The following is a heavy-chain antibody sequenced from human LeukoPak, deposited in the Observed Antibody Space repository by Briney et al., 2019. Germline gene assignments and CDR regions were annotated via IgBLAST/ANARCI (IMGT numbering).Heavy chain of an antibody. D-gene: IGHD6-6*01. J-gene: IGHJ4*02. CDR2: IFYSGTT. CDR1: GGSINSYY. CDR3: ARLGQLENF. Sequence: SETLSLTCTVSGGSINSYYWSWIRQPPGKGLEWIGHIFYSGTTDYNPSLKSRVTISVDTSRTQFSLRLSPVTAADTAVYYCARLGQLENFWGQGTLVTVSS. V-gene: IGHV4-59*08.